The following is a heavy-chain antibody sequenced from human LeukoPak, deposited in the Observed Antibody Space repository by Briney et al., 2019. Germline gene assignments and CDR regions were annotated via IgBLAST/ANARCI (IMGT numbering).Heavy chain of an antibody. CDR3: ARAGSGRSPDWFDP. V-gene: IGHV3-30*04. CDR2: ISYDGSNK. J-gene: IGHJ5*02. Sequence: GRSLRLSCAASGITFSSYAMHWVRQAPGKGLEWVAVISYDGSNKYYAGSVKGRFTISRDNSKNTLYLQMNSLRAEDTAVYYCARAGSGRSPDWFDPWGQGTLVTVSS. D-gene: IGHD1-26*01. CDR1: GITFSSYA.